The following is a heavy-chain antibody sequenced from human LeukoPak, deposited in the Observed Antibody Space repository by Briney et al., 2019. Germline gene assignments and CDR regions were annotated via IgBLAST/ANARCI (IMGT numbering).Heavy chain of an antibody. D-gene: IGHD6-13*01. J-gene: IGHJ4*02. CDR3: AKEGARLGTAVSGPFDY. Sequence: GGSLRLSCAASGFTFDDYAMHWVRQAPGKGLEWVSGISCNSSNIDYADSVKGRFTISRDNAKNSLYVQMNSLRPEDTALYYCAKEGARLGTAVSGPFDYWGQGTLVTVSS. CDR1: GFTFDDYA. V-gene: IGHV3-9*01. CDR2: ISCNSSNI.